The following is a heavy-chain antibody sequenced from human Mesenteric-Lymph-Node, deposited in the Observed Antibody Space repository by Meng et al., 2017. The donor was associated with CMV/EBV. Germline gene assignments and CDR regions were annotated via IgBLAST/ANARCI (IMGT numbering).Heavy chain of an antibody. Sequence: ASVKVSCKSSGYKFSHYGINWVRQAPGQGLEWMGWISTNNGNTNYAQNFQGRVTMTTDTSISTAYMELTRLTSDDTAMYHCASVETNCGGDCYFAFWGQGALVTVSS. J-gene: IGHJ4*02. D-gene: IGHD2-21*02. CDR3: ASVETNCGGDCYFAF. CDR2: ISTNNGNT. V-gene: IGHV1-18*01. CDR1: GYKFSHYG.